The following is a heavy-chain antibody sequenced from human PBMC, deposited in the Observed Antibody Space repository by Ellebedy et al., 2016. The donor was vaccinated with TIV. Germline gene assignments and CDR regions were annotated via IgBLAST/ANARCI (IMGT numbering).Heavy chain of an antibody. CDR2: IRYDGSNK. CDR3: AKDRVPGSSGWYIYFDY. J-gene: IGHJ4*02. D-gene: IGHD6-19*01. V-gene: IGHV3-30*02. Sequence: GESLKISCAASGFTFSSYWMHWVRQAPGRGLEWVAFIRYDGSNKYYADSVKGRFTISRDNSKNTLYLQMNSLRAEDTAVYYCAKDRVPGSSGWYIYFDYWGQGTLVTVSS. CDR1: GFTFSSYW.